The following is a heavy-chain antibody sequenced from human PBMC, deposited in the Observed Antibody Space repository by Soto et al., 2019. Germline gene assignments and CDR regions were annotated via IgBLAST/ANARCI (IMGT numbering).Heavy chain of an antibody. CDR2: ISSSGSTI. J-gene: IGHJ4*02. CDR1: GFTFSSYE. D-gene: IGHD3-9*01. Sequence: GGSLRLSCAASGFTFSSYEMNWVRQAPGKGLEWVSYISSSGSTIYYADSVKVRFTISRDNAKNSLYLQMNSLRAEDTAVYYCASMGHDILTGFFDYWGQGTLVTVSS. V-gene: IGHV3-48*03. CDR3: ASMGHDILTGFFDY.